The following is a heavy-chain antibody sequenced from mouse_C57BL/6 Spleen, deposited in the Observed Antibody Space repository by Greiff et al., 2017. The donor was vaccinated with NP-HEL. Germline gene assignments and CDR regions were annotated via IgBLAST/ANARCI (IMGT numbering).Heavy chain of an antibody. V-gene: IGHV1-69*02. CDR1: GYTFTSYW. CDR3: ASGIITTVVAKDAMDG. Sequence: VQLQQPGAELVKPGASVKLSCKASGYTFTSYWMHWVKQRPGRGLEWIGVINPNYGTTSYNQKFKGKATLTVDQSSSTAYMQLSSLTSEDSAVYYCASGIITTVVAKDAMDGWGQGTSVTVSS. J-gene: IGHJ4*01. CDR2: INPNYGTT. D-gene: IGHD1-1*01.